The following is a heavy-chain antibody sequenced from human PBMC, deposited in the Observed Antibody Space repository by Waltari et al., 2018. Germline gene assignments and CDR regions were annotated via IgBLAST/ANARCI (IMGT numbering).Heavy chain of an antibody. CDR1: GGTFSSYA. CDR3: ARVSCSGGSCHYYYYGMDV. CDR2: IIPIFGTA. V-gene: IGHV1-69*05. D-gene: IGHD2-15*01. J-gene: IGHJ6*02. Sequence: QVQLVQSGAEVKKPGSSVKVSCKASGGTFSSYAISWVRQAPGQGLEWMGGIIPIFGTANYAQKFQGRVTITTDESTSTAYMELSSLRSEDTAVYYCARVSCSGGSCHYYYYGMDVWGQGTTVTVSS.